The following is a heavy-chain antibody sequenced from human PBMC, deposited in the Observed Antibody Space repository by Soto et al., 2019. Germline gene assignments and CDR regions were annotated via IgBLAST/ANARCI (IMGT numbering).Heavy chain of an antibody. Sequence: GGSLRLSCAASGFTFSSYAMSWVRQAPGKGLEWVSAISGSGGSTYYADSVKGRFTISRDNSKNTLYLQMNSLRAENTAVYYCAKDPLHIAAAGYFDYWGQGTLVTVSS. CDR2: ISGSGGST. V-gene: IGHV3-23*01. CDR3: AKDPLHIAAAGYFDY. CDR1: GFTFSSYA. J-gene: IGHJ4*02. D-gene: IGHD6-13*01.